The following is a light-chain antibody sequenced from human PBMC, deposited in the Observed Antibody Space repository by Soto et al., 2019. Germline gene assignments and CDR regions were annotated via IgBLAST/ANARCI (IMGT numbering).Light chain of an antibody. V-gene: IGKV3-15*01. J-gene: IGKJ2*01. CDR2: GAS. CDR3: QQYNNWLYT. Sequence: EIVMTQSPATLSVSPGERATLSCRASQTVSSYLAWYQQKPGQAPSLLIYGASTRATGIPARFSGSGSVTAFTLTINSLQSEDFAVYYCQQYNNWLYTFGQGTKLEIK. CDR1: QTVSSY.